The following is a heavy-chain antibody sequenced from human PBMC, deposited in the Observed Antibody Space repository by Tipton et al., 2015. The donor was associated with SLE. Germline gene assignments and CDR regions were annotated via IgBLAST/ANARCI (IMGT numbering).Heavy chain of an antibody. Sequence: SLRLSCAASGFPFDDYAMHWVRQAPGKGLEWGSGNSWNSGSISYADSVKGRFTISRDNAKNSLYLQMNSLRAEDTALYYCAKGGGDYWGQGTLVTVSS. V-gene: IGHV3-9*01. CDR2: NSWNSGSI. CDR3: AKGGGDY. D-gene: IGHD3-16*01. J-gene: IGHJ4*02. CDR1: GFPFDDYA.